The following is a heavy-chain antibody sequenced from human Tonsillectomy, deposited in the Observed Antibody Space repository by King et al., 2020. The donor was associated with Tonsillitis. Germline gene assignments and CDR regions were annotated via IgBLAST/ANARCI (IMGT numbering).Heavy chain of an antibody. CDR3: ARVPDYYDSSGYSESLAFDY. V-gene: IGHV3-74*01. D-gene: IGHD3-22*01. CDR1: GFTFSSYW. CDR2: INSDGSST. Sequence: VQLVESGGGLVQPGGSLRLSCAASGFTFSSYWMHWVRQAPEKGLVWVSRINSDGSSTSYADSVKGRFTISRDNAKNTLYLQMNSLRAEDTAVYYCARVPDYYDSSGYSESLAFDYWGQGTLVTVSS. J-gene: IGHJ4*02.